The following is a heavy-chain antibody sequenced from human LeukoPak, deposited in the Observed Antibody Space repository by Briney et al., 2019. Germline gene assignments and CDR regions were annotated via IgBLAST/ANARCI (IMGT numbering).Heavy chain of an antibody. D-gene: IGHD3-3*01. Sequence: RAGGSLRLSCAASGFTVSSNYMSWVRQAPGKGLEWVSVIYSGGSTYYADSVKGRFTISRDNSKNTLYLQMNSLRAEDTAVYYCARDFDFWSGDRFDYWGQGTLVTVSS. CDR2: IYSGGST. CDR3: ARDFDFWSGDRFDY. V-gene: IGHV3-66*01. CDR1: GFTVSSNY. J-gene: IGHJ4*02.